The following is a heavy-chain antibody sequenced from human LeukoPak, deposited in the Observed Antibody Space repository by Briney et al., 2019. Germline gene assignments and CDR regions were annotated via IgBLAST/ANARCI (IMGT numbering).Heavy chain of an antibody. D-gene: IGHD2-2*01. Sequence: ASVKVSCEASGYTFTSYGISWVRQAPGQGLEWMGWISAYNGNTNYAQKLQGRVTMTTDTSTSTAYMELRSLRSDDTAVYYCAREGCSSTRCYLDYWGRGTLVTVSS. J-gene: IGHJ4*02. CDR2: ISAYNGNT. CDR3: AREGCSSTRCYLDY. CDR1: GYTFTSYG. V-gene: IGHV1-18*01.